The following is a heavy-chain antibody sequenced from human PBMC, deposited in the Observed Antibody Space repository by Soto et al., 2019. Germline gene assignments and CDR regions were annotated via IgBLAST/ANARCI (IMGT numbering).Heavy chain of an antibody. V-gene: IGHV2-70*19. CDR2: IDGDDHK. CDR1: GFALTTSRMC. J-gene: IGHJ4*02. D-gene: IGHD2-21*02. CDR3: ARLLRVVTSDWMQIDF. Sequence: YGPTLVNPTQTLTLTCTFSGFALTTSRMCVTWVRQPPGKALEWLALIDGDDHKNYSSSLKTRLTVSKDTSKNQVVLVLTNLDPEDTGTYFCARLLRVVTSDWMQIDFWGPGTLVTVS.